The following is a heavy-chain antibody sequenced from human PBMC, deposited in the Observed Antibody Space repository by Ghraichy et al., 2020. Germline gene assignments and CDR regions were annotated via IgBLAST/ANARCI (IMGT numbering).Heavy chain of an antibody. CDR3: ARDDTLGFFDY. V-gene: IGHV1-18*04. J-gene: IGHJ4*02. CDR1: GYTFTSYG. D-gene: IGHD2-2*02. Sequence: ASVKVSCKASGYTFTSYGISWVRQAPGQGLEWMGWISGYSGNTNYAQILQGRVTMTTDTSTGTAYMELRSLRSDDTAVYYCARDDTLGFFDYWGQGTLVTVSS. CDR2: ISGYSGNT.